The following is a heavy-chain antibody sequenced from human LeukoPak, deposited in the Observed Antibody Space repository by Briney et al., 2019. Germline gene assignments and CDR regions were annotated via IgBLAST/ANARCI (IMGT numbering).Heavy chain of an antibody. CDR2: FSRSGPDT. CDR3: AKLGGQELHNYYVAV. D-gene: IGHD3-16*01. V-gene: IGHV3-23*01. Sequence: GGSLRLSCAASGFTFASSAMSWVRQAPGKGPEWVSTFSRSGPDTYYADSVKGRFTIFRDNSKNTLYLQMNSLRAEDTAVYYCAKLGGQELHNYYVAVCGKGTTVAVSS. J-gene: IGHJ6*03. CDR1: GFTFASSA.